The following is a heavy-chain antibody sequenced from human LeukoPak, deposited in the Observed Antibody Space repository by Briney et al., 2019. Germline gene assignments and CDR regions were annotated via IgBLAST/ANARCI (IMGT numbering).Heavy chain of an antibody. CDR2: IIPSLGIA. CDR3: ARAGYGDYRLDY. CDR1: GGTFSSYT. V-gene: IGHV1-69*02. J-gene: IGHJ4*02. Sequence: SVKVSCKASGGTFSSYTISWVRQAPGQGLEWMGRIIPSLGIANYAQKFQGRVTITADKSTSTAYMELSSLRSEDTAVYYCARAGYGDYRLDYWGQGTLVTVSS. D-gene: IGHD4-17*01.